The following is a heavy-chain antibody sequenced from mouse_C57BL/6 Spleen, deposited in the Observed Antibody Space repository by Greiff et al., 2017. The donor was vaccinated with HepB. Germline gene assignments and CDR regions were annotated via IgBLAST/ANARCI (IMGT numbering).Heavy chain of an antibody. CDR1: GFNIKNTY. V-gene: IGHV14-3*01. CDR3: ARYDYYGTDYYAMDY. CDR2: IDPANGNT. Sequence: VHVKQSVAELVRPGASVKLSCTASGFNIKNTYMHWVKQRPEQGLEWIGRIDPANGNTKYAPKFQGKATITADTSSNTAYLQLSSLTSEDTAIYYCARYDYYGTDYYAMDYWGQGTSVTVSS. D-gene: IGHD1-1*01. J-gene: IGHJ4*01.